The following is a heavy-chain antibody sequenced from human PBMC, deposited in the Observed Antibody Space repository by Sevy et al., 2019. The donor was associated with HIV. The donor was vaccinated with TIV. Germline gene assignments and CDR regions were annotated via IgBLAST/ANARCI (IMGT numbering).Heavy chain of an antibody. V-gene: IGHV1-2*06. D-gene: IGHD6-19*01. CDR2: INPNSGGT. Sequence: ASVRVSCKASGYTFTGYYLHWVRQAPGQGLEWMGRINPNSGGTNYAQKFQGRVTMTRDTSISTAYMELSRLRSDDTAVYYCARGVRQWLGSGDYWGQGTLVTVSS. J-gene: IGHJ4*02. CDR1: GYTFTGYY. CDR3: ARGVRQWLGSGDY.